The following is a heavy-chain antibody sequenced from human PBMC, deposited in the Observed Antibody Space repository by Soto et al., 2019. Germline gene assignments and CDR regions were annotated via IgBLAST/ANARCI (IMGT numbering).Heavy chain of an antibody. J-gene: IGHJ4*02. CDR2: IYYSENT. D-gene: IGHD4-17*01. CDR1: NGSISSAIYY. V-gene: IGHV4-39*01. CDR3: ATQPPYGPLDH. Sequence: PSETLSLTCTVSNGSISSAIYYWGWIRQPPGKGLEWIGNIYYSENTYYNPSLKSRVTISVDTSKNQFSLRLTSVTAADTAVYYCATQPPYGPLDHWGQGTLVTVLL.